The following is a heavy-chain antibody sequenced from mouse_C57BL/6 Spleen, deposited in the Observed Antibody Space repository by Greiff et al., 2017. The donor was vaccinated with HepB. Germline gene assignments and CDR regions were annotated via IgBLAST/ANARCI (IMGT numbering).Heavy chain of an antibody. CDR2: INPNYGTT. Sequence: EVKLVESGPELVKPGASVKISCKASGYSFTDYNMNWVKQSNGKSLEWIGVINPNYGTTSYNQKFKGKATLTVDQSSSTAYMQLNSLTSEDSAVYYCARYYYGSSSYWYFDVWGTGTTVTVSS. D-gene: IGHD1-1*01. CDR1: GYSFTDYN. J-gene: IGHJ1*03. CDR3: ARYYYGSSSYWYFDV. V-gene: IGHV1-39*01.